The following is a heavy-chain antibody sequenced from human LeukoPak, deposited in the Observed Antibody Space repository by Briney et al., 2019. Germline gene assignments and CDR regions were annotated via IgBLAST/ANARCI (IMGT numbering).Heavy chain of an antibody. Sequence: GGSLRLSCVISGFTSGFTFSSRWMHWVRQAPGKGLVWVSLVKNDGSTNYADSVKGRFTVSRDNAENTLYLQMNNLRVEDTALYFCHPLGYTSNWGQGTLVTVSS. D-gene: IGHD6-13*01. CDR3: HPLGYTSN. J-gene: IGHJ4*02. CDR2: VKNDGST. V-gene: IGHV3-74*01. CDR1: GFTFSSRW.